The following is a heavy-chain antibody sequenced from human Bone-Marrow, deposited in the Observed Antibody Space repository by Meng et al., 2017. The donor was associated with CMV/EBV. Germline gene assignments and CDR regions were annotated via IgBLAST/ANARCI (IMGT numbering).Heavy chain of an antibody. D-gene: IGHD7-27*01. Sequence: SVKVSCKASGGTFSSYAISWVRQAPGQGLEWMGGIIPILGIANYAQKFQGRVTITADKSTSTAYMELSSLRSEDTAVYYCASLGAHRTGAVDYWGQGTLVTVSS. J-gene: IGHJ4*02. CDR2: IIPILGIA. V-gene: IGHV1-69*10. CDR1: GGTFSSYA. CDR3: ASLGAHRTGAVDY.